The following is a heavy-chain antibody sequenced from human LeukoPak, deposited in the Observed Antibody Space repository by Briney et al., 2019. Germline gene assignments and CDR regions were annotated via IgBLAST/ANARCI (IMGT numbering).Heavy chain of an antibody. D-gene: IGHD2-21*02. CDR2: IIPIFGTA. Sequence: GASVKVSCKASGGTFSSYAISWVRQAPGQGLEWMGGIIPIFGTANYAQKFQGRVTITADESTSTAYMELSSLRSEDTAVYYCARVVVTLTGFYGMDVWGQGTTVTVSS. J-gene: IGHJ6*02. CDR3: ARVVVTLTGFYGMDV. V-gene: IGHV1-69*13. CDR1: GGTFSSYA.